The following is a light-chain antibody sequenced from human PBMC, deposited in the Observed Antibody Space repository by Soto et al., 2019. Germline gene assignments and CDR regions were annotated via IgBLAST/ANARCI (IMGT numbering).Light chain of an antibody. CDR1: SRDVGAYNY. CDR3: CSYAGSYMVV. CDR2: DVT. V-gene: IGLV2-11*01. Sequence: QSVLTQPRSVSGSLGQSVTMSCTGTSRDVGAYNYVSWYQQFPGKVPKVLIFDVTPRPSGVPDRFSGSKSGNTASLTISGLQAEDEADYYCCSYAGSYMVVFGGGTKLTVL. J-gene: IGLJ2*01.